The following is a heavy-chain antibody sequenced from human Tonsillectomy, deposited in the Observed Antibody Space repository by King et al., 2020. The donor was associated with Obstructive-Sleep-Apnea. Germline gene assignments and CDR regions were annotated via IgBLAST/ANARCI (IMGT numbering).Heavy chain of an antibody. J-gene: IGHJ4*02. D-gene: IGHD1-26*01. CDR1: GGSISSSSYY. Sequence: VQLQESGLGLVKPSETLSLTCTVSGGSISSSSYYWGWIRQPPGKGLEWIGSIYYSGSTYYNPSLKSRVTISVDTSKNQFSLKLSSVTAADTAVYYCARRYSGSYFLNYWGQGTLVTVSS. V-gene: IGHV4-39*07. CDR2: IYYSGST. CDR3: ARRYSGSYFLNY.